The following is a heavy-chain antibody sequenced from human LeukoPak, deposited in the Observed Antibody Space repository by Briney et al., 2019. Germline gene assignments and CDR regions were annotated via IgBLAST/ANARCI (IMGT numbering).Heavy chain of an antibody. CDR3: TKAPLEVVITVWFDP. CDR2: IRYDGSNK. V-gene: IGHV3-30*02. D-gene: IGHD3-22*01. J-gene: IGHJ5*02. Sequence: PGGSLRLSCAASGFTFSSYGMHWVRQAPGKGLEWVAFIRYDGSNKYYADSVKGRFTISRDNSKNTLYLQMNSLRAEDTAVYYCTKAPLEVVITVWFDPWGQGTLVTVSS. CDR1: GFTFSSYG.